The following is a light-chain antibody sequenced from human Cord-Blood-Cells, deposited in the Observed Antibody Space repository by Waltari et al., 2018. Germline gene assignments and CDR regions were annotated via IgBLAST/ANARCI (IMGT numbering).Light chain of an antibody. CDR3: QQRSNWWT. J-gene: IGKJ1*01. CDR1: QSVSSY. Sequence: EIVLTQSPATLSLSPGERATISCRASQSVSSYLAWYQQKPGQAPRLLIYDASNRATGIPARFSGSGSGTDFTLTISSLDPEDFAVYYCQQRSNWWTFGQGTKVEIK. CDR2: DAS. V-gene: IGKV3-11*01.